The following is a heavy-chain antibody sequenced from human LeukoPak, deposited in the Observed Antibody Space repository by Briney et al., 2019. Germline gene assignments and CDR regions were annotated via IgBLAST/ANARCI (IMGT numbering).Heavy chain of an antibody. D-gene: IGHD1-7*01. CDR3: AREVWTGTTSGWFDP. CDR2: IKQDGSEK. CDR1: GFTLSSYW. V-gene: IGHV3-7*01. Sequence: GGSLRLSCAASGFTLSSYWMSWVRQAPGKGLEWVANIKQDGSEKYYVDSVKGRFTISRDNAKNSLYLQMNSLRAEDTAVYYCAREVWTGTTSGWFDPWGQGTLVTVSS. J-gene: IGHJ5*02.